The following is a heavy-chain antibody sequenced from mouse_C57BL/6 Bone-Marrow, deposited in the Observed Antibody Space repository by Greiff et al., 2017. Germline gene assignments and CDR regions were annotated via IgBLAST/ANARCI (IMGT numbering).Heavy chain of an antibody. V-gene: IGHV1-64*01. CDR1: GYTFTSYW. CDR3: ARRVYYGSSDY. J-gene: IGHJ2*01. D-gene: IGHD1-1*01. CDR2: IHPNSGST. Sequence: QVQLQQPGAELVKPGASVKLSCKASGYTFTSYWMHWVKQRPGQGLEWIGMIHPNSGSTNYNEKFKSKATLTVDKSSSTAYMQLSSLTSEDSAVYYCARRVYYGSSDYWCQGTALTVTS.